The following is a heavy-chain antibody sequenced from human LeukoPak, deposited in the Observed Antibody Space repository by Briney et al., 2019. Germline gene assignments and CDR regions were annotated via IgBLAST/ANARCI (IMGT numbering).Heavy chain of an antibody. CDR1: GFTFSSYE. J-gene: IGHJ4*02. Sequence: PGGSLRLSCAASGFTFSSYEMNWVRQAPGKGLEWVSYISSSGSPIYYTHSVKGRFTISRDNAKNSLYLQMNSLRAEDTAVYYCARGGPYYYDSGGYADYWGQGTLVTVSS. D-gene: IGHD3-22*01. CDR3: ARGGPYYYDSGGYADY. V-gene: IGHV3-48*03. CDR2: ISSSGSPI.